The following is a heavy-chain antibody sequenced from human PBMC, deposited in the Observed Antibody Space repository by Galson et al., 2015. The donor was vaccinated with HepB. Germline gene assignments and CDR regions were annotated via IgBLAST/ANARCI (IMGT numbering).Heavy chain of an antibody. CDR2: IYHSGST. D-gene: IGHD2-15*01. Sequence: SETLSLTCAVSGGSISSSNWWSWVRQPPGKGLEWIGEIYHSGSTNYNPSLKSRVTISVDKSKNQFSLKLSSVTAADTAVYYCARGCSGGSCYAFDIWGQGTMVTVSS. J-gene: IGHJ3*02. CDR1: GGSISSSNW. V-gene: IGHV4-4*02. CDR3: ARGCSGGSCYAFDI.